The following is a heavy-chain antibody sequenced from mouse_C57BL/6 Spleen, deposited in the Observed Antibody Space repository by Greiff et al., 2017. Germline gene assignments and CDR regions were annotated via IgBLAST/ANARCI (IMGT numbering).Heavy chain of an antibody. V-gene: IGHV1-22*01. CDR1: GYTFTDYN. J-gene: IGHJ2*01. Sequence: EVQLQQSGPELVKPGASVKMSCKASGYTFTDYNMHWVKQSHGKSLEWIGYINPNNGGTSYNQKFKGKATLTVNKSSSTAYMELRSLTSEESAVYYCASGGLRRGFDYWGQGTTLTVSS. D-gene: IGHD2-4*01. CDR3: ASGGLRRGFDY. CDR2: INPNNGGT.